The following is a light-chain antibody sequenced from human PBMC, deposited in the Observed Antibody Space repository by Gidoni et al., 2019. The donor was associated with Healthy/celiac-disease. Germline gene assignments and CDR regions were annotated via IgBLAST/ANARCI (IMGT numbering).Light chain of an antibody. Sequence: DTQMTQSQSSLSASVGDRVTITCRASQSISSYLNWYQQKPGKAPKLLIYAASSLQSGVPSRFSGSGSGTDFTLTISSLQPEDFATYYCQQSYSTPRLTFGGGTKVEIK. CDR2: AAS. V-gene: IGKV1-39*01. J-gene: IGKJ4*01. CDR3: QQSYSTPRLT. CDR1: QSISSY.